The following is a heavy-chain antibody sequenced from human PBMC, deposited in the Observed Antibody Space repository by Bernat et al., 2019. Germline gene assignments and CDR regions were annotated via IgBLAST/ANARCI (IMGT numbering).Heavy chain of an antibody. V-gene: IGHV3-66*01. Sequence: EVQLVESGGGLVQAGGSLRLSCAASGFTVSNSYMTWVRQAPVKGLEWVSVIYSGGHTYYADSVKGRFTISRDNFKNTLDLQMNSLRAEDTAVYYCARGLYGDPFYWGQGTLVTVSS. J-gene: IGHJ4*02. CDR1: GFTVSNSY. CDR3: ARGLYGDPFY. CDR2: IYSGGHT. D-gene: IGHD4-17*01.